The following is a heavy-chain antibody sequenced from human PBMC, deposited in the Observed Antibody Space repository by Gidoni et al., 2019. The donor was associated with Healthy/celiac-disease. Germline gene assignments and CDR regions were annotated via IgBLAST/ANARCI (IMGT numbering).Heavy chain of an antibody. D-gene: IGHD4-17*01. CDR3: ARGGADYGKSMDV. CDR1: GFTFSSYG. Sequence: QVQLVESGGGVVQPGRSLRLSCAAAGFTFSSYGMHWVRQAPGKGLEWVAVIWYDGSNKYYADSVKGRFTISRDNSKNTLYLQMNSLRAEDTAVYYCARGGADYGKSMDVWGQGTTVTVSS. V-gene: IGHV3-33*01. J-gene: IGHJ6*02. CDR2: IWYDGSNK.